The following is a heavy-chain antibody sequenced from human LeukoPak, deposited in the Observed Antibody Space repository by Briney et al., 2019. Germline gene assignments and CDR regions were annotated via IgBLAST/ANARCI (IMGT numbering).Heavy chain of an antibody. J-gene: IGHJ4*02. V-gene: IGHV4-59*01. Sequence: PSETLSLTCTVSGGSISDYYWSWIRQPPGKGLEWIGYISYSGSTDYNPSLKSRVTMSVDTSKNQFSLKLNSVTPADTAIYYCTRDRRDGYNYVDYWGQGTLVTVSS. D-gene: IGHD5-24*01. CDR2: ISYSGST. CDR1: GGSISDYY. CDR3: TRDRRDGYNYVDY.